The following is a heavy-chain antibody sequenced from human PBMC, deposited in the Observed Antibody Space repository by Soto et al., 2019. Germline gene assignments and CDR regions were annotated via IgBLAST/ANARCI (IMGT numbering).Heavy chain of an antibody. CDR3: AKDVAASVSQHFDD. V-gene: IGHV3-23*01. Sequence: EVQLLESGGGLVQPGGSLRLSCAASGFTFSSYAMSWVRQAPGKGLEWVSAISGSGGSTYYEVSVKGRFTISRDNAKNKLYVQINTLTAEDTAVYDCAKDVAASVSQHFDDWGQGTLVTVCS. D-gene: IGHD6-13*01. CDR1: GFTFSSYA. CDR2: ISGSGGST. J-gene: IGHJ4*02.